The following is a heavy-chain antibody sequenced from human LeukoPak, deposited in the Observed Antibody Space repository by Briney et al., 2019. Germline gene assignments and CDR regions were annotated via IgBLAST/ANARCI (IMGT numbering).Heavy chain of an antibody. CDR1: GFAVSNKF. CDR3: ARDRAWNYFDY. Sequence: PGGSLRLSCAASGFAVSNKFMYWVRQAPGKGLEWVAIISNDGSRKYYAHSVEGRFTISRDNSKNTLYLQMDSLRAEDTAVYYCARDRAWNYFDYWGQGTLVTVSS. D-gene: IGHD3-3*01. V-gene: IGHV3-30*03. J-gene: IGHJ4*02. CDR2: ISNDGSRK.